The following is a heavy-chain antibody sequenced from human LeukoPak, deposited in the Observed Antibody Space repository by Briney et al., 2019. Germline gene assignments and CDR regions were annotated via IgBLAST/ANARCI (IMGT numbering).Heavy chain of an antibody. Sequence: SVKVSCKASGGTFSSYAISWVRQAPGQGLEWMGGIIPIFGTANYAQKFQGRVTITADESTSTAYMELSSLRSEDTAVYYCATLTMVRGVIILDYWGQGTLATVSS. J-gene: IGHJ4*02. D-gene: IGHD3-10*01. CDR3: ATLTMVRGVIILDY. V-gene: IGHV1-69*01. CDR2: IIPIFGTA. CDR1: GGTFSSYA.